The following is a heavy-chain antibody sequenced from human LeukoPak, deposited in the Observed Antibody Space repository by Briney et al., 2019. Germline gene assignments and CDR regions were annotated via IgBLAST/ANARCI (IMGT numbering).Heavy chain of an antibody. V-gene: IGHV3-33*08. CDR3: ASHLWRYYDSSLVDDY. J-gene: IGHJ4*02. CDR1: GLTFSDYY. CDR2: IWYDGSNK. D-gene: IGHD3-22*01. Sequence: GGPLRLSCAASGLTFSDYYMSWIRQAPGKGLEWVAVIWYDGSNKYYADSVKGRFTISRDNSKNTLYLQMNSLRAEDTAVYYCASHLWRYYDSSLVDDYWGQGTLVTVSS.